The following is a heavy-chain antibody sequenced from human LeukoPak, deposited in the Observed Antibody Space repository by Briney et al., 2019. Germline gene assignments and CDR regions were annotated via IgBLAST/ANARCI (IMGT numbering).Heavy chain of an antibody. CDR1: GFTFGDYT. CDR3: AKDVGGYGGFDY. CDR2: ISWDGDTT. J-gene: IGHJ4*02. Sequence: GGSLRLSCAASGFTFGDYTMHWVRQAPGKGLEWVSLISWDGDTTYYADSVKGRFTISRDNSKSSLYLQMNSLRTEDTAFYYCAKDVGGYGGFDYWGQGTLVTVPS. V-gene: IGHV3-43*01. D-gene: IGHD6-25*01.